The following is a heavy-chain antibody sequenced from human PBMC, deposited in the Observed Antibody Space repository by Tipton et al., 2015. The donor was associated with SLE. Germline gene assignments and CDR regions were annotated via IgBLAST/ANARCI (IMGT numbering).Heavy chain of an antibody. CDR1: GFTHHDHA. V-gene: IGHV3-9*01. J-gene: IGHJ6*02. CDR2: IFCNTGNV. CDR3: GKDINAGAMDV. Sequence: SLRLSCVLSGFTHHDHAMHWVRQLPGKGLEWVAGIFCNTGNVGYAESVRGRFTISRDIARNILDLQMSSLRLDDTALYYCGKDINAGAMDVWGQGTTVVVSS.